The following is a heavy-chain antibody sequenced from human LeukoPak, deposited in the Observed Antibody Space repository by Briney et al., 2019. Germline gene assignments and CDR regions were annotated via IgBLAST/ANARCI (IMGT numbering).Heavy chain of an antibody. CDR1: GFTFSGYS. Sequence: GGSLRLSCAASGFTFSGYSMNWVRQAPGKGLEWVSYISSSSRTIHYADSVKGRFTISRDNAKNSLYLQMNSLRAEDTAVYYCARRGYSSGWNRFDYWGQGTLVTVSS. J-gene: IGHJ4*02. CDR2: ISSSSRTI. CDR3: ARRGYSSGWNRFDY. D-gene: IGHD6-25*01. V-gene: IGHV3-48*01.